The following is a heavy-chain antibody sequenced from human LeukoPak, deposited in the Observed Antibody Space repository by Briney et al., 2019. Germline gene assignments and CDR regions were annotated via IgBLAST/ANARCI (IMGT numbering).Heavy chain of an antibody. CDR3: ARNYYDSSGYYSLFTG. J-gene: IGHJ4*02. Sequence: VASVKVSCKASGGTFSSYAISWVRQAPGQGLEWMGGIIPIFGTANYAQKFRGRVTITADESTSTAYMELSSLRSEDTAVYYCARNYYDSSGYYSLFTGWGQGTLVTVSS. CDR1: GGTFSSYA. CDR2: IIPIFGTA. D-gene: IGHD3-22*01. V-gene: IGHV1-69*13.